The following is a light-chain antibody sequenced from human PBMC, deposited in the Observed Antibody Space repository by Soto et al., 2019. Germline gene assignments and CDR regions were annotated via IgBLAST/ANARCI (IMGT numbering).Light chain of an antibody. CDR1: SSDVGSYNL. CDR2: EGS. CDR3: CLFAGSNTFV. Sequence: QSALTQPASVSGSPGQSITISCTGTSSDVGSYNLVSWYQQHPGKAPKLMIYEGSKRPSGVSNRFSGSKSGNTASLTISGLQAEDEADYYCCLFAGSNTFVFGGGTKLTVL. V-gene: IGLV2-23*03. J-gene: IGLJ2*01.